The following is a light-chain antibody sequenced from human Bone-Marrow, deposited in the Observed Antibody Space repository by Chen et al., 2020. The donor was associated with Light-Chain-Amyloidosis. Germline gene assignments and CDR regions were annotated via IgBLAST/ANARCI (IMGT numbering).Light chain of an antibody. CDR3: QSADSSGTYEVI. Sequence: SYELTQPPSVSVSPGQTARITCSGDDLPTKYAYWYQQNPGQAPVLVIHRDTERPSGISERFSGSSSGTTATLTISGVQAEDEADYHCQSADSSGTYEVICGGGTKLTVL. CDR1: DLPTKY. J-gene: IGLJ2*01. V-gene: IGLV3-25*03. CDR2: RDT.